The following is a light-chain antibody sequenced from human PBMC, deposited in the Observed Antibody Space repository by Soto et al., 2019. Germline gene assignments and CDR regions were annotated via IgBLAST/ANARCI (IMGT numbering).Light chain of an antibody. CDR3: HNYNSDPRT. CDR1: QAISNY. J-gene: IGKJ1*01. CDR2: AVS. V-gene: IGKV1-27*01. Sequence: DIQMTQSPSSLSAFVGDRVTITCRTTQAISNYVAWFQQKPGQVPKLLIYAVSSLRSGVPSRFSGSGSGMDFTLTINTLQPEDVATYYCHNYNSDPRTFGQGTKVEL.